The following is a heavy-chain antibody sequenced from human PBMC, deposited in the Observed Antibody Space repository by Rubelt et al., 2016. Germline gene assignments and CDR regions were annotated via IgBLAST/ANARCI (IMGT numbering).Heavy chain of an antibody. J-gene: IGHJ5*02. Sequence: QVQLQQWGAGLLKPSETLSLTCAVYGGSFSIYYWSWIRQPPGKGLEWIGEINHSGSTNYNPSLKSRVTISGDTSKNQFSLKLSSVTAADTAVYYCARGGRYYGSGSYQRHNWFDPWDQGTLVTVSS. D-gene: IGHD3-10*01. CDR2: INHSGST. CDR1: GGSFSIYY. CDR3: ARGGRYYGSGSYQRHNWFDP. V-gene: IGHV4-34*01.